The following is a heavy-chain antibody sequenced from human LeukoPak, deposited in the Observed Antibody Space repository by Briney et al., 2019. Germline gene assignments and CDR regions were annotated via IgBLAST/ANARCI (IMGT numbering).Heavy chain of an antibody. J-gene: IGHJ4*02. CDR2: IKQDGSEK. V-gene: IGHV3-7*01. CDR1: GFTFSRDW. CDR3: ARDVVVVPAAIPGFSDY. Sequence: PGGSLRLSCAASGFTFSRDWMSWVRQAPGKGLEWVANIKQDGSEKDYVDSVKGRFTISRDNAKNSLYLQMNSLRAEDTAVYYCARDVVVVPAAIPGFSDYWGQGTLVTVSS. D-gene: IGHD2-2*01.